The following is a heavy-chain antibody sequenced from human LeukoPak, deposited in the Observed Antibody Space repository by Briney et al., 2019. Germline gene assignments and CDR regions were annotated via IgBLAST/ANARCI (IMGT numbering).Heavy chain of an antibody. D-gene: IGHD3-22*01. J-gene: IGHJ3*02. V-gene: IGHV5-51*01. CDR3: ASAGDTSDYFYFSAFDI. Sequence: GESLKISGKGSGYSFTSYWIGWVRQMPGKGLEWMGIIYPGDSDTTYSPSFQGQVTISADKSISTAYLQWSSLKASDTAMYYCASAGDTSDYFYFSAFDIWGQGTMVTVSS. CDR1: GYSFTSYW. CDR2: IYPGDSDT.